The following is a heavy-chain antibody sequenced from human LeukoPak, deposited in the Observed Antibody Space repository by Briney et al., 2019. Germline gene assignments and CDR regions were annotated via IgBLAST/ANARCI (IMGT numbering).Heavy chain of an antibody. D-gene: IGHD2-15*01. V-gene: IGHV1-18*01. CDR3: VRSGYCYGGTCHSGAFDI. J-gene: IGHJ3*02. CDR1: GGTFSNYA. CDR2: ISAYNGNT. Sequence: ASVKVPCKASGGTFSNYAISWVRQAPGQGLEWMGWISAYNGNTNYAQKLQGRITMTTDTSTSTAYMELRSLRSDDTAVYYCVRSGYCYGGTCHSGAFDIWGQGTVVTVSS.